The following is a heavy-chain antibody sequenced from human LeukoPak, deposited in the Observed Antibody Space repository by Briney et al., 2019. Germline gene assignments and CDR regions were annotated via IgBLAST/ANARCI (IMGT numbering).Heavy chain of an antibody. J-gene: IGHJ4*02. CDR2: IINDGSST. CDR3: ARDNSGWSRDY. CDR1: GFNFKNYW. V-gene: IGHV3-74*01. Sequence: PGGSLRLSCAASGFNFKNYWMHWVRQAPGKGLEWVSRIINDGSSTTYADSVKGRFTISRDNAKDTLYLQMNSLRVEDTAIYYCARDNSGWSRDYWGQGTLVTVSS. D-gene: IGHD6-19*01.